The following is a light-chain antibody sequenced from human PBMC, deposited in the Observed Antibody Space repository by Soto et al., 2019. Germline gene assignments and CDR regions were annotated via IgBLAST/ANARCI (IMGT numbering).Light chain of an antibody. CDR1: SSDVGGHNF. CDR3: SAYAGNNNPVI. CDR2: EVT. J-gene: IGLJ2*01. V-gene: IGLV2-8*01. Sequence: QCALTQPPSASGSPGQSVTISCTGTSSDVGGHNFVSWYQQHPGKAPKFLIYEVTKRPSGVPDRFSGSKSGITASLTVSGLQADDEAYYYCSAYAGNNNPVIFGGGTKVTLL.